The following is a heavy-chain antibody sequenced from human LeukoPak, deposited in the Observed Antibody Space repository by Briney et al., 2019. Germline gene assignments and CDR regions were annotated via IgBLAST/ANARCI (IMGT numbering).Heavy chain of an antibody. Sequence: SETLSLTCTVSGGSIRSSSYYWGWICQPPGKGLEWIGSIYYSGSTYYNPSLKSRVTISVDTSKNQFSLRLSSVTAADTAVYYCARQVTFGYAYAYYFDYWGQGTLVTVSS. CDR2: IYYSGST. V-gene: IGHV4-39*01. D-gene: IGHD3-16*01. CDR3: ARQVTFGYAYAYYFDY. CDR1: GGSIRSSSYY. J-gene: IGHJ4*02.